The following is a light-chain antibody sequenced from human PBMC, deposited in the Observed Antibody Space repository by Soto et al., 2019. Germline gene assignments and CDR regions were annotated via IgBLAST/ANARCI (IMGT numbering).Light chain of an antibody. CDR2: AAS. J-gene: IGKJ1*01. Sequence: AIRMTQSPSSLSASTGDRVTITCRASQGISSYLAWYQQKPGKAPKLLIYAASTLQSGVPSRFSGSGSGTDFPLAVSCLRSEDFATYFCQQYYSYPRTFGQGTKVEIK. CDR1: QGISSY. CDR3: QQYYSYPRT. V-gene: IGKV1-8*01.